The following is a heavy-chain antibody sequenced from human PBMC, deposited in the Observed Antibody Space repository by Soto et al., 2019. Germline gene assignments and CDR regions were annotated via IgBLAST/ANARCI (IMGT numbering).Heavy chain of an antibody. Sequence: EMHLVESGGGLVQPGRSLTISCAASGFTFEDYAMHWVRQTPGKGLEWVSGISWNSGNIIYAYSVKGRFTISRDNANDSLCLQTNCLRPEDTALYYCAKVVTRESSGYFLGVFHCWGQGTLVTV. D-gene: IGHD3-22*01. J-gene: IGHJ4*02. CDR3: AKVVTRESSGYFLGVFHC. CDR1: GFTFEDYA. V-gene: IGHV3-9*01. CDR2: ISWNSGNI.